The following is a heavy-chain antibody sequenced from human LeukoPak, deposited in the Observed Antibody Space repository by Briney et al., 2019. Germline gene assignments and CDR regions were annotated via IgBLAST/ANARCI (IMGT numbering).Heavy chain of an antibody. CDR2: FDPEDGET. J-gene: IGHJ4*02. CDR1: GYTLTELS. Sequence: ASVKVSCKVSGYTLTELSMHWVRQAPGKGLEWMGRFDPEDGETIYAQRFRGRVTMTDDTSTDTAYMELSSLRSEDTAVYYCATPQKIGIAAAYWGQGTLVTVSS. CDR3: ATPQKIGIAAAY. D-gene: IGHD6-13*01. V-gene: IGHV1-24*01.